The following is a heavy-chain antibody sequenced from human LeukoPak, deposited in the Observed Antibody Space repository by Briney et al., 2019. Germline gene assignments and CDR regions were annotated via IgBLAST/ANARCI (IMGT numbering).Heavy chain of an antibody. CDR1: GGSISSGGYY. D-gene: IGHD5-18*01. CDR3: ASQDSYGYGTYFDP. J-gene: IGHJ5*02. V-gene: IGHV4-31*03. CDR2: IYYSGST. Sequence: PSETLSLTCTVSGGSISSGGYYWSWIRQHPGTGLEWIGYIYYSGSTYYNPSLKSRVTISVDTSKNQFSLKLSSVTAADTAVYYCASQDSYGYGTYFDPWGQGTLVTVSS.